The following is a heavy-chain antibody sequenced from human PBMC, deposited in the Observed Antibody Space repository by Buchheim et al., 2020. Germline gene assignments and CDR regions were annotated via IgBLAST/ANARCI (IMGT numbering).Heavy chain of an antibody. CDR2: IDPSGGTT. Sequence: QVQVVQSGAEVKKPGASVKVSCKASGYTFTNYYIHWVRQAPGQGLEWMGMIDPSGGTTRYAQQLQGRVTMTRDTSTSTVYMELSSLRSEDTAVYYCARDGVRDNSGYHDYWGQGTL. CDR1: GYTFTNYY. V-gene: IGHV1-46*01. CDR3: ARDGVRDNSGYHDY. D-gene: IGHD3-22*01. J-gene: IGHJ4*02.